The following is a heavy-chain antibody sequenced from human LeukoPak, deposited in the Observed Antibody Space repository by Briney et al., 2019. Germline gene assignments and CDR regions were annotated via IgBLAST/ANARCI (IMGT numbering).Heavy chain of an antibody. CDR1: GGSISSYY. D-gene: IGHD3-3*01. J-gene: IGHJ4*02. V-gene: IGHV4-59*01. CDR3: ARDNYDFWSGYYHFDY. CDR2: IYYSGST. Sequence: SETLSLTCTVSGGSISSYYWSWIRQPPGKGLEWIGYIYYSGSTNYNPSLKSRVTISVDTSKNQFSLKLSSVTAADTAVYYCARDNYDFWSGYYHFDYWGQGTLVTVSS.